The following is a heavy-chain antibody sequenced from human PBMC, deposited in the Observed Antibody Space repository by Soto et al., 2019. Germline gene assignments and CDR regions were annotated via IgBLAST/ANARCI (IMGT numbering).Heavy chain of an antibody. J-gene: IGHJ3*02. CDR2: IGSGSSTI. CDR1: GFSFITYS. Sequence: ELQLVESGGGLVQPGGSLRLSCVASGFSFITYSMNWVRQAPGKGLEWVSYIGSGSSTIYYADSVKGRFTISRDNAKNSLYLQMNSLRAEDTAVYYCARDGRVTMGSLAFDIWGQGTMVTVSS. V-gene: IGHV3-48*01. D-gene: IGHD4-17*01. CDR3: ARDGRVTMGSLAFDI.